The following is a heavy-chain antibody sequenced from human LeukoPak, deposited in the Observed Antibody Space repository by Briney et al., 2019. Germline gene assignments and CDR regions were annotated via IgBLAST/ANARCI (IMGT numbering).Heavy chain of an antibody. J-gene: IGHJ5*02. CDR2: IYHSGST. CDR1: GCSISSGGYA. V-gene: IGHV4-30-2*01. D-gene: IGHD3-22*01. CDR3: ARVYYDSSGYYSVGGNWFDP. Sequence: PSQTLSLTCAVSGCSISSGGYAWRWLRQPPGKGVEWIAYIYHSGSTHYHPSLDSLITISVNRSNNQFSLKLSSVTAADRAVYYCARVYYDSSGYYSVGGNWFDPWGQGTLVTVSS.